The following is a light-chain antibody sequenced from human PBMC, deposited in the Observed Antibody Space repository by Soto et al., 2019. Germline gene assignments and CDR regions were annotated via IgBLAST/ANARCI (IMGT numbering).Light chain of an antibody. Sequence: EIVMTQSPGTLSVSPGERATLSCRASHSVSNNLAWYQQKVGQSPRLLIYDASTRATGVPGRFSGSGSGTQFTLTISSLLPEDFAVYYCQQSRDWPETFGQGTKVEIK. J-gene: IGKJ1*01. CDR1: HSVSNN. CDR2: DAS. V-gene: IGKV3-15*01. CDR3: QQSRDWPET.